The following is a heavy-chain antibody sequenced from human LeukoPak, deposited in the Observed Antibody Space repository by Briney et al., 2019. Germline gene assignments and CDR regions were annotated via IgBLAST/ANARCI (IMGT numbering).Heavy chain of an antibody. CDR1: GFTFSSYS. J-gene: IGHJ4*02. V-gene: IGHV3-21*01. CDR3: ARDVSNSGYDYEPDY. D-gene: IGHD5-12*01. CDR2: ISSSSSYI. Sequence: SGGSLRLSCAASGFTFSSYSMNWVRQAPGKGLEWVSSISSSSSYIYYADSVKGRFTISRDNAKNSLYLQMNSLRAEDTAVYYCARDVSNSGYDYEPDYWGQGTLVTVSS.